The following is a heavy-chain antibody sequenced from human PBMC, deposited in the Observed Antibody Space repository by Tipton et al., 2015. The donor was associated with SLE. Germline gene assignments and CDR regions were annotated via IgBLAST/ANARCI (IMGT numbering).Heavy chain of an antibody. CDR1: GYTFTSYY. CDR3: ARDRDSGSYWDY. Sequence: VQLVQSGAEVKEPGASVTFSCKASGYTFTSYYIHWVRQAPGQGLEWMGIINPSGGSTSYAQKFQGRLTMTRDTSTSTVYMEVRTLRSEDTAVYYCARDRDSGSYWDYWGQGTLVTVSS. D-gene: IGHD1-26*01. V-gene: IGHV1-46*01. CDR2: INPSGGST. J-gene: IGHJ4*02.